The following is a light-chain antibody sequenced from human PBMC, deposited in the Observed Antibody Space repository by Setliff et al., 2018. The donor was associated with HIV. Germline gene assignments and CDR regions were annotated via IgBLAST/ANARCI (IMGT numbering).Light chain of an antibody. J-gene: IGLJ2*01. CDR1: SSDVGDYNF. CDR3: SSYTSSSTHVI. CDR2: EVS. Sequence: QSALAQPASVSGSPGQPITISCTGTSSDVGDYNFVSWYQHYPGKAPKLMIYEVSNRPSGVSNRFSGSKSGNTASLTISGLQAEDEADYYCSSYTSSSTHVIFGGGTKVTVL. V-gene: IGLV2-14*01.